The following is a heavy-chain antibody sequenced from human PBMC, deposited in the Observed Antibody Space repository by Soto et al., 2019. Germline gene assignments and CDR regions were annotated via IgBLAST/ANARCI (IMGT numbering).Heavy chain of an antibody. CDR1: GFTFSSYA. J-gene: IGHJ4*02. D-gene: IGHD3-22*01. Sequence: GGSLRLSCAASGFTFSSYAMHWVRQAPGKGLEWVAVISYDGSNKYYADSVKGRFTISRDNSKNTLYLQMNSLRAEDTAVYYCASDYYDSGGLDYWGQGTLVTVSS. CDR2: ISYDGSNK. V-gene: IGHV3-30-3*01. CDR3: ASDYYDSGGLDY.